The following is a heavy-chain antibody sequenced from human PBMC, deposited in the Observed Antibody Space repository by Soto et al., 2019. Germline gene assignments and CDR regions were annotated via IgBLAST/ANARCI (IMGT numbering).Heavy chain of an antibody. D-gene: IGHD3-22*01. V-gene: IGHV3-30-3*01. Sequence: GGSLRLSCAASGFTFSTYAMHWVRQAPVKGLEWVAVISYDGTNKYYADSVKGRFTFSRDNSKNTLYLQMNSLRAEDTAVYYCTRTYYYESSGYRFDYWGQGTLVTVSS. CDR3: TRTYYYESSGYRFDY. J-gene: IGHJ4*02. CDR1: GFTFSTYA. CDR2: ISYDGTNK.